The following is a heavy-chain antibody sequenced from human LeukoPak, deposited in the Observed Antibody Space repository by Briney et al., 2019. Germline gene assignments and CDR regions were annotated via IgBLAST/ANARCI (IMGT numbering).Heavy chain of an antibody. J-gene: IGHJ4*02. CDR2: VSNDGNDE. Sequence: PGRSLRLSCAASGFTFSGYGLHWVRQAPGEGLKWVAGVSNDGNDEYYAESVKGRFTISRDNSENTLHLHMNSLRPGDTAMYYCAKDLRRNGRGGFDSWGQGTPVTVSS. V-gene: IGHV3-30*06. CDR3: AKDLRRNGRGGFDS. D-gene: IGHD3-10*01. CDR1: GFTFSGYG.